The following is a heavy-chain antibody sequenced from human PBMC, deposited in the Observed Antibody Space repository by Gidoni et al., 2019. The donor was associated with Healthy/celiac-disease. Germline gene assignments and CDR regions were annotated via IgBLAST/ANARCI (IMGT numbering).Heavy chain of an antibody. Sequence: EVQLLESGGGLVQPGGSLRLSCAASGFTFRSYAMSWFRQAPGKGLEWVSAISGSGGSTYYADSVKGRFTISRDNSKNTLYLQMNSLRAEDTAVYYCAKDRGTGYHRGVDAFDIWGQGTMVTVSS. CDR3: AKDRGTGYHRGVDAFDI. CDR1: GFTFRSYA. V-gene: IGHV3-23*01. J-gene: IGHJ3*02. D-gene: IGHD3-9*01. CDR2: ISGSGGST.